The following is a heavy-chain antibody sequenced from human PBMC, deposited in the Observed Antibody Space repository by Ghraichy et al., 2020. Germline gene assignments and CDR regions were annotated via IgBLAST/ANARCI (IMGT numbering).Heavy chain of an antibody. D-gene: IGHD2-2*02. CDR3: ARSIVVVPAAIFTHPDYGMDV. Sequence: ASVKVSCKASGYTFTSYDINWVRQATGQGLEWMGWMNPNSGNTGYAQKFQGRVTMTRNTSISTAYMELSSLRSEDTAVYYCARSIVVVPAAIFTHPDYGMDVWGQGTTVTVSS. V-gene: IGHV1-8*01. CDR2: MNPNSGNT. J-gene: IGHJ6*02. CDR1: GYTFTSYD.